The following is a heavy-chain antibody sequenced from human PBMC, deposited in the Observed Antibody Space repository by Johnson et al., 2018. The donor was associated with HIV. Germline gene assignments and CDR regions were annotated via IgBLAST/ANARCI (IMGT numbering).Heavy chain of an antibody. Sequence: QVQLVESGGGVVQPGRSLRLSCAASGFTFSSYPMHWVRQAPGKGLQWVAVISYDGSNKYFADSVKGRFTISRDNSKNTVYLQMNSLRAEDTAVYYCAKESETYGGNIGFEHPFDIWGQGTMVTVSS. CDR2: ISYDGSNK. V-gene: IGHV3-30*04. J-gene: IGHJ3*02. CDR1: GFTFSSYP. CDR3: AKESETYGGNIGFEHPFDI. D-gene: IGHD4-23*01.